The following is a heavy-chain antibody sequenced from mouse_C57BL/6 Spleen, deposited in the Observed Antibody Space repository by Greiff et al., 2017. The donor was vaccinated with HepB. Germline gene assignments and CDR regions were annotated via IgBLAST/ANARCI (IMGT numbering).Heavy chain of an antibody. CDR1: GYTFTSYW. CDR3: ARGDYGSRNAMDY. CDR2: IDPNSGGT. Sequence: VQLQQSGAELVKPGASVKLSCKASGYTFTSYWMHWVKQRPGRGLEWIGRIDPNSGGTKYNEKFKSKATRTVDKPSSTAYMQLSSLTSEDAAVYYCARGDYGSRNAMDYWGQGTSVTVSS. D-gene: IGHD1-1*01. J-gene: IGHJ4*01. V-gene: IGHV1-72*01.